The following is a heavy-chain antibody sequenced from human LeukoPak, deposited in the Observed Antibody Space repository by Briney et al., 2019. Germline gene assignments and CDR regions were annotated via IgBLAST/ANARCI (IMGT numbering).Heavy chain of an antibody. CDR1: GFTFSNAW. Sequence: GGSLRLSCAASGFTFSNAWMSWVRQAPGKGLEWVGRIKSKTDGGTTDYAAPVKGRFTISRDDSKNTLYLQMNSLKTEDAALCYCTTAAAAGTNYFDYWGQGTLVTVSS. D-gene: IGHD6-13*01. CDR3: TTAAAAGTNYFDY. V-gene: IGHV3-15*01. CDR2: IKSKTDGGTT. J-gene: IGHJ4*02.